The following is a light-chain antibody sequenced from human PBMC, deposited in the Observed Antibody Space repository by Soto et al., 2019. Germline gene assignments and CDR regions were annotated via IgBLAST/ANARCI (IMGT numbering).Light chain of an antibody. CDR2: GIS. V-gene: IGKV3-20*01. CDR1: QSVSNSF. CDR3: QQYSTLPHT. Sequence: ESVLTQSPGPLSLSPGERATLSFRASQSVSNSFFAWYQQKPGQAPRLLIYGISSRATGIPDRFSGSGSGTDFTLTISRLEPEDFVVYYCQQYSTLPHTFGQGTKLEVK. J-gene: IGKJ2*01.